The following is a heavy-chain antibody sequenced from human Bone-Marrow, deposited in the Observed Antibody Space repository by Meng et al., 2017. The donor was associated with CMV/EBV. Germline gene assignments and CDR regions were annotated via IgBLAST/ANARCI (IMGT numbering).Heavy chain of an antibody. J-gene: IGHJ4*02. D-gene: IGHD3-22*01. Sequence: ASVKVSCKATGYTFPSFGISWVRQAPGQGLEWMGWISAYSGDTHSPQKFQGRLTMTADTSTSTAYMDLRSLRSDDTAVYYCVRESSDHYDPIGFPHYWGQGTLVTVSS. CDR1: GYTFPSFG. V-gene: IGHV1-18*01. CDR2: ISAYSGDT. CDR3: VRESSDHYDPIGFPHY.